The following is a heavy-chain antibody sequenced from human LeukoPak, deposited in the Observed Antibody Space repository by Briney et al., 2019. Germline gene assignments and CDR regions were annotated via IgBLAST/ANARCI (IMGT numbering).Heavy chain of an antibody. CDR3: ARRSTRGWFDP. V-gene: IGHV4-39*01. J-gene: IGHJ5*02. CDR2: IYYSGST. D-gene: IGHD3-16*01. Sequence: SETPSLTCTVSGGSISSSSYYWGWIRQPPGKGLEWIGSIYYSGSTYYNPSLKSRVTISVDTSKNQFSLKLSSVTAADTAVYYCARRSTRGWFDPWGQGTLVTVSS. CDR1: GGSISSSSYY.